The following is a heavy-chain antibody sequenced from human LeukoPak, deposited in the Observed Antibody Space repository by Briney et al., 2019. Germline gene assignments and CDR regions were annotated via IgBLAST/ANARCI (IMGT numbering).Heavy chain of an antibody. CDR1: GYTFTSYG. V-gene: IGHV1-18*01. D-gene: IGHD4-17*01. CDR3: AKEVATTVTTFYYYGMDV. J-gene: IGHJ6*02. CDR2: ISTYNGNT. Sequence: GASVKVSCKTSGYTFTSYGISWVRQAPGQGLEWIGWISTYNGNTNYAQKLQGRVTMTTDTSTSTVYMELRSLRSDDTAVYYCAKEVATTVTTFYYYGMDVWGQGTTVTVSS.